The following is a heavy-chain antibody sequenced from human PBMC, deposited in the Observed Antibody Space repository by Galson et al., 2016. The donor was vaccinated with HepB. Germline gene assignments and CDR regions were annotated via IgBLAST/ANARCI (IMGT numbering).Heavy chain of an antibody. CDR1: GHMSTTYY. CDR3: AKTDLWSGPHYFDS. D-gene: IGHD3-3*01. J-gene: IGHJ4*02. Sequence: SVKVSCKASGHMSTTYYINWVRQAPRQGLEWMGITNPSESRTRYAQNFQGRLTMTKDTSTTTVYMELSSLRSEDTALYYCAKTDLWSGPHYFDSWGQGTLVTVSP. CDR2: TNPSESRT. V-gene: IGHV1-46*01.